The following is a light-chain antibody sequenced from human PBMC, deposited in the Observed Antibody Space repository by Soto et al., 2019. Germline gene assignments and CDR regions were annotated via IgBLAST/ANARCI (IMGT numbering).Light chain of an antibody. J-gene: IGLJ3*02. CDR2: LNSDGSH. V-gene: IGLV4-69*02. Sequence: QSVLTQSPSASASLGASVKLTCTLSSGHSSYAIAWHQQQPEQGPRYLMKLNSDGSHSNGDGIPDRFSGSSSGAERYLTISSLQSEDEADYYCQTWGTGIPVFGGGTQLTVL. CDR3: QTWGTGIPV. CDR1: SGHSSYA.